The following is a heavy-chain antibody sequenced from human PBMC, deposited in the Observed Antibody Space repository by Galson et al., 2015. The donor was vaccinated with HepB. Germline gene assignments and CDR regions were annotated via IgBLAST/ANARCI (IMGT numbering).Heavy chain of an antibody. CDR3: ARHFKLSEIFSSFGF. CDR1: GSSFTNYW. Sequence: QSGAEVTKPGESLRISCQGSGSSFTNYWIGWVRQMPGKGLEWVGIIYAGDSDTRYNPSFQGRVTISVDDSINTAYLQWSSLRASDTAIYYCARHFKLSEIFSSFGFWGQGTLFTVSS. V-gene: IGHV5-51*01. D-gene: IGHD3-3*01. CDR2: IYAGDSDT. J-gene: IGHJ1*01.